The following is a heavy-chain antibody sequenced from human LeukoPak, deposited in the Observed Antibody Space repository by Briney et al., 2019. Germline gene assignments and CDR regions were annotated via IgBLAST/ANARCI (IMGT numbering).Heavy chain of an antibody. CDR3: ARNSQQLVRLGSFDP. CDR2: ISSSSSTI. J-gene: IGHJ5*02. D-gene: IGHD6-13*01. CDR1: GFTFSSYS. V-gene: IGHV3-48*01. Sequence: GGSLRLSCAASGFTFSSYSMNWVRQAPGKGLEWVSYISSSSSTIYYADSVKGRFTISRDNAKNSLYLQMNSLRAEDTAVYYCARNSQQLVRLGSFDPWGQGTLVTVSS.